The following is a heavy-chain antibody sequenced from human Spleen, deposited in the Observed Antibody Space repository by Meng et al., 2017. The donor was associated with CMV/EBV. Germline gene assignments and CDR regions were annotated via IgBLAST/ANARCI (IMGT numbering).Heavy chain of an antibody. Sequence: QVQLRQWGAGLLKPSETLSLTCAVYGGSFSGYYWSWIRQPPGKGLEWIGEINHSGRTNYNPSLKSRVTISIDTSKNQLSLMLSSVTAADTAVYYCARRPTGIDYWGQGTLVTVSS. D-gene: IGHD2-8*02. CDR1: GGSFSGYY. CDR3: ARRPTGIDY. V-gene: IGHV4-34*01. CDR2: INHSGRT. J-gene: IGHJ4*02.